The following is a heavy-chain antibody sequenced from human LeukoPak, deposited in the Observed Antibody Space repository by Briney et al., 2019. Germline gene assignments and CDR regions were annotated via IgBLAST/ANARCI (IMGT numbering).Heavy chain of an antibody. CDR3: AKDPRFVRWLPENWFDP. Sequence: GGSLTLSCAASGFTFSSYAMSWVRQAPGKGLEWVSAISGSGGSTYYADSVKGRFTISRDNSKNTLYLQMNSLRAEDTAVYYCAKDPRFVRWLPENWFDPWGQGTLVTVSS. CDR1: GFTFSSYA. D-gene: IGHD5-24*01. CDR2: ISGSGGST. J-gene: IGHJ5*02. V-gene: IGHV3-23*01.